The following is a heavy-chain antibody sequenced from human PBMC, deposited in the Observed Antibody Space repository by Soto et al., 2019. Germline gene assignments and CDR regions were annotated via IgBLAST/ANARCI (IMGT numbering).Heavy chain of an antibody. CDR3: ARAVDYDILNSDY. Sequence: PSETLSLTCTVSGGSISSYYWSWIRQPPGKGLEWIGYIYYSGSTNYNPSLKSRVTISVDTSKNQFSLKLSSVTAADTAVYYCARAVDYDILNSDYWGQGTLVTVSS. CDR2: IYYSGST. CDR1: GGSISSYY. D-gene: IGHD3-9*01. J-gene: IGHJ4*02. V-gene: IGHV4-59*01.